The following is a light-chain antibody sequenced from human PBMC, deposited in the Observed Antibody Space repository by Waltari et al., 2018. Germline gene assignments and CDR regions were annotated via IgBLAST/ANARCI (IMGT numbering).Light chain of an antibody. CDR1: QSINTN. CDR2: GAS. CDR3: QQYNKWPPLS. V-gene: IGKV3-15*01. J-gene: IGKJ5*01. Sequence: EIVMTQSPDTLSVSPGERAALSCRASQSINTNLAWYQQTPGQAPRLLINGASTRGTGVPARFSGSGSWTEFTLTISSLQSEDFAVYYCQQYNKWPPLSFGQGTRLEIK.